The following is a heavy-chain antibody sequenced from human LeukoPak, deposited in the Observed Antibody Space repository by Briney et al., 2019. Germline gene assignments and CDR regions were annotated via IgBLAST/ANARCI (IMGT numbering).Heavy chain of an antibody. CDR3: ARDSFSGSSLDY. CDR2: INWNGGRT. J-gene: IGHJ4*02. CDR1: GFTFDEYG. Sequence: PGGSLRLSCAASGFTFDEYGMSWVRQAQGKGLEWGSSINWNGGRTGYADSVKGRFTISRDSAKNSLYLQMNSLRADDTALYYCARDSFSGSSLDYWGQGTLGTVSA. V-gene: IGHV3-20*04. D-gene: IGHD1-26*01.